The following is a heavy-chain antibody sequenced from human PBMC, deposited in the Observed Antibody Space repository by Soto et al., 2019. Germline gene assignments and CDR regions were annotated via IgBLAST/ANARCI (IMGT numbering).Heavy chain of an antibody. J-gene: IGHJ4*02. CDR3: STERRPGVLRFLEWLSPFDY. CDR1: GFTFSNAW. V-gene: IGHV3-15*01. D-gene: IGHD3-3*01. CDR2: IKSKTDGGTT. Sequence: GGSLRLSCAASGFTFSNAWMSWVRQAPGKGLEWVGRIKSKTDGGTTDYAAPVKGRFTISRDDSKNTLYLQMNSLKTEDTAVYYCSTERRPGVLRFLEWLSPFDYWGQGTLVTVSS.